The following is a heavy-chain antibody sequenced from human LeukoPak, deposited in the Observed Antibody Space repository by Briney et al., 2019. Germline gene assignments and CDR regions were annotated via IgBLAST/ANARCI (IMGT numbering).Heavy chain of an antibody. CDR2: IHYSGST. CDR3: ARLRVGATADAFDI. J-gene: IGHJ3*02. V-gene: IGHV4-39*01. Sequence: PSETLSLTCTVSGGSISSSSYYWGWIRQPPGKGLEWIGSIHYSGSTYYNPSLKSRVTISVDTSKNQFSLKLSSVTAADTAVYYCARLRVGATADAFDIWGQGTMGTVSS. D-gene: IGHD1-26*01. CDR1: GGSISSSSYY.